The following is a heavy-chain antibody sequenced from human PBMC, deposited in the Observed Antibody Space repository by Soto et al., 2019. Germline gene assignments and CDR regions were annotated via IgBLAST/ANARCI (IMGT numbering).Heavy chain of an antibody. V-gene: IGHV4-61*01. J-gene: IGHJ6*02. CDR1: GGSVSSGSYY. Sequence: SETLSLTCTVSGGSVSSGSYYWSWIRQPPGKGLEWIGYIYYSGSTNYNPSLKSRVTISVDTSKNQFSLKLSSVTAADTAVYYCAREGGPGTIRDYYGMDVWGQGTTVTVCS. CDR3: AREGGPGTIRDYYGMDV. CDR2: IYYSGST. D-gene: IGHD3-9*01.